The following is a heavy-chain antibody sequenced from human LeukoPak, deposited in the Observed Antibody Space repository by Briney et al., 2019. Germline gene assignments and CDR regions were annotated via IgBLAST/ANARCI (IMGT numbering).Heavy chain of an antibody. CDR3: ARRLTQYDCFDP. D-gene: IGHD2-2*01. J-gene: IGHJ5*02. V-gene: IGHV6-1*01. CDR1: GDSVSSNSVT. Sequence: SQTLSLTCAISGDSVSSNSVTWNWIRQSPSRGLEWLGSTYYRSTWYNDYAVSVRGRITVNPDTSKNQFSLHLNSVTPEDTAVYYCARRLTQYDCFDPWGQGILGTGSS. CDR2: TYYRSTWYN.